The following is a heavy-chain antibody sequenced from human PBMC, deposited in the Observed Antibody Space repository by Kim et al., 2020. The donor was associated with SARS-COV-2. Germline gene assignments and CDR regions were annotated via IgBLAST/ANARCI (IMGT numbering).Heavy chain of an antibody. V-gene: IGHV4-39*01. CDR2: IYYSGST. CDR1: GGSISSSSYY. J-gene: IGHJ4*02. CDR3: ARLARFVGSEDY. D-gene: IGHD3-16*01. Sequence: SETLSLTCTVSGGSISSSSYYWGWIRQPPGKGLEWIGSIYYSGSTYYNPSLKSRVTISVDTSKNQFSLKLSSVTAADTAVYYCARLARFVGSEDYWGQGTLVTVSS.